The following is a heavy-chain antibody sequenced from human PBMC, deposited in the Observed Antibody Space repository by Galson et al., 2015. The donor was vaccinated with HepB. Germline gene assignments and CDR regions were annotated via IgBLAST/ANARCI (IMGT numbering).Heavy chain of an antibody. J-gene: IGHJ4*02. CDR2: INTHNGNT. D-gene: IGHD7-27*01. Sequence: SVKVSCKASSYAFTSHGLSWVRQAPGQGLEWMGWINTHNGNTDYGQKFEGRVTLTADTSTTTAYMERRSLKSGDTALYFGARDGIRGDFFDYWGQGTLVTVSS. V-gene: IGHV1-18*01. CDR3: ARDGIRGDFFDY. CDR1: SYAFTSHG.